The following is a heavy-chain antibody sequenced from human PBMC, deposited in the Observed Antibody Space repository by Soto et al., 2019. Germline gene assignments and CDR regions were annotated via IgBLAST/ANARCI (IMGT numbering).Heavy chain of an antibody. Sequence: ASVKVSCKASGYTFTGYYVHWVRQAPGQGLEWMGWINPNSGDTYLAQRFQGRVTMNRDTSIGAAYMELRGLTSDDTAEYYCAKGGAIVAAGTRVYLYNAMDVWGQGTTVTVSS. J-gene: IGHJ6*02. CDR1: GYTFTGYY. V-gene: IGHV1-2*02. CDR3: AKGGAIVAAGTRVYLYNAMDV. CDR2: INPNSGDT. D-gene: IGHD1-26*01.